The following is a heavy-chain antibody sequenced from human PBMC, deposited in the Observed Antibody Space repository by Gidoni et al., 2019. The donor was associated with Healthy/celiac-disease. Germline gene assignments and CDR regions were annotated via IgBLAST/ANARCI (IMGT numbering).Heavy chain of an antibody. Sequence: QVQLVQSGAEVKKPGASVKVSCKVSGYALTELSMHWVRQAPGKGLEWMGGFDPEDGETIYAQKFQGRVTMTEDTSTDTAYMELSSLRSEDTAVYYCATLTMVQGVIIEGALRKPNWFDPWGQGTLVTVSS. D-gene: IGHD3-10*01. J-gene: IGHJ5*02. CDR3: ATLTMVQGVIIEGALRKPNWFDP. V-gene: IGHV1-24*01. CDR2: FDPEDGET. CDR1: GYALTELS.